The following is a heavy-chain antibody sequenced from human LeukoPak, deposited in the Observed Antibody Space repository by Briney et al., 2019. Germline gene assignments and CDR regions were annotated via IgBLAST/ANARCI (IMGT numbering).Heavy chain of an antibody. V-gene: IGHV4-39*01. J-gene: IGHJ4*02. D-gene: IGHD6-19*01. Sequence: PSETLSLTCTVSGGSISSSSYYWGWIRQPPGKGLEWIGSIYYSGVTYYNPPLKSRVTISVDTSKNQFSLKLSSVTASDTAVYYCARLALPGPIYYFDYWGQGTLVTVSS. CDR2: IYYSGVT. CDR3: ARLALPGPIYYFDY. CDR1: GGSISSSSYY.